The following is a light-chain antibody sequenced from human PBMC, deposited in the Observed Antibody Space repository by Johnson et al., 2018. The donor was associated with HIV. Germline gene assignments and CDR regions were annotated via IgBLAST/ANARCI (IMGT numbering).Light chain of an antibody. J-gene: IGLJ1*01. V-gene: IGLV1-51*01. CDR2: DNN. CDR3: GTWDSSLSGAV. CDR1: SSNIGNNY. Sequence: QSVLTQPPSVSAAPGQKVTISCSGSSSNIGNNYVSWYQQVPGAAPKLLIYDNNRRPSGIPDRFSGSKSGTSATLGITGLQTGDEADYYCGTWDSSLSGAVFGTGTKVTVL.